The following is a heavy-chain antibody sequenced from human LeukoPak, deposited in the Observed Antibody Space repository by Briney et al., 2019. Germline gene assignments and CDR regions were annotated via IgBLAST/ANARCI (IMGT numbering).Heavy chain of an antibody. CDR1: GFTFSSYV. D-gene: IGHD6-19*01. CDR3: AKDSWVSVTLAGVFDY. J-gene: IGHJ4*02. V-gene: IGHV3-30*04. CDR2: ISYDGSNE. Sequence: GRSLRLSCAASGFTFSSYVMHWVRQAPGKGLEWVAIISYDGSNEYYADSVKGRFTISRDNSKNTLYLQMNSLRPEDTAVYYCAKDSWVSVTLAGVFDYWGQGTRVTGSS.